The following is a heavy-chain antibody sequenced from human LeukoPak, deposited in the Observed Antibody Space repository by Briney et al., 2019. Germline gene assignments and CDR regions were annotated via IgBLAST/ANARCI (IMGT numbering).Heavy chain of an antibody. CDR3: AKDYLPTSGYSYGYSFDYYYYYMDV. V-gene: IGHV3-48*01. J-gene: IGHJ6*03. CDR1: GFTFSTYS. D-gene: IGHD5-18*01. Sequence: GGSLRLSCAASGFTFSTYSMNWVRQAPGKGLEWVSYITSSSSTMFYADSVKGRFTISRDNAENSMYLQMNNLRVEDTAVYYCAKDYLPTSGYSYGYSFDYYYYYMDVWGKGTTVTVSS. CDR2: ITSSSSTM.